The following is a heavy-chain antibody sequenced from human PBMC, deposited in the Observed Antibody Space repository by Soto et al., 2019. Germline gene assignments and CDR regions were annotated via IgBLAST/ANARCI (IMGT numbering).Heavy chain of an antibody. V-gene: IGHV4-31*03. J-gene: IGHJ6*02. D-gene: IGHD3-9*01. CDR1: GGSISSGGYY. Sequence: QVQLQESGPGLVKPSQTLSLTCTVSGGSISSGGYYWSWIRQHPGKGLEWIGYIYYSGSTYYNPSLKSRGTITVDTSKNQFSLKLSSVTAADTAVYYCARGGDHDILTGIVHMDVWGQGTTVTVSS. CDR2: IYYSGST. CDR3: ARGGDHDILTGIVHMDV.